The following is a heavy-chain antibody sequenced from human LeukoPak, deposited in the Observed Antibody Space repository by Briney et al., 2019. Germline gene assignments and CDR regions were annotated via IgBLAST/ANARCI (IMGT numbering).Heavy chain of an antibody. D-gene: IGHD3-10*01. V-gene: IGHV4-34*01. CDR1: GGSFSGYY. J-gene: IGHJ5*02. Sequence: SETLSLTCAVYGGSFSGYYWSWIRQPPGKGLEWIGEINHSGSTNYNPSLKSRVTISVDTSKNQFSLKLSSVTAADTAVYYCARRGGITMVRGVKTRMNWFDPWGQGTLVTVSS. CDR2: INHSGST. CDR3: ARRGGITMVRGVKTRMNWFDP.